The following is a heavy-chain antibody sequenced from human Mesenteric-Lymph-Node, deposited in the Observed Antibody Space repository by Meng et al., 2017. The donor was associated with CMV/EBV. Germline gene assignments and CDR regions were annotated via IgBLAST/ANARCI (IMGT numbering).Heavy chain of an antibody. Sequence: ASVKVSCKASGYTFTSYGISWVRQAPGQGLEWMGWISAYNGNTNYAQKLQGRVTMTTDTSTSTAYMELRSLRSDDTAVYYCARSYIVVVPAEDYGMDVWGQGTTVTVSS. CDR2: ISAYNGNT. CDR3: ARSYIVVVPAEDYGMDV. V-gene: IGHV1-18*01. CDR1: GYTFTSYG. D-gene: IGHD2-2*01. J-gene: IGHJ6*02.